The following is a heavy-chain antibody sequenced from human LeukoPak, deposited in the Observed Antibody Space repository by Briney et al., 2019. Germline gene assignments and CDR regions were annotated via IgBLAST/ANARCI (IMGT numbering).Heavy chain of an antibody. J-gene: IGHJ4*02. CDR1: GFTFSSYW. D-gene: IGHD4-23*01. CDR2: IKQDGSEK. CDR3: ATDYGGNPWYFDY. Sequence: GGSLRLSCAASGFTFSSYWMSWVRQAPGKGLEWVANIKQDGSEKYYVDSVKGRFTISRDNAKNSLYLQMNSLRAEDTAVYYCATDYGGNPWYFDYWGQGTLVTVSS. V-gene: IGHV3-7*01.